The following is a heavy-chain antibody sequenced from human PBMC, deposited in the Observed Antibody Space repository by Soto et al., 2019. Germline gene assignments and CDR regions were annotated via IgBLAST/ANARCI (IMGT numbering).Heavy chain of an antibody. V-gene: IGHV1-69*08. CDR3: TRDRPAEAVVPVPSQHFDS. J-gene: IGHJ4*02. Sequence: QVQLVQSGAKVKKPGSSVKVSCKASGGTFNTHTINWVRQAPGQGLEWMGRVVPLLGIESHPQKFQDRLTITADTSTGTVFMELSDLRSEDTAVYYCTRDRPAEAVVPVPSQHFDSWGQGTLLTVSS. D-gene: IGHD2-21*01. CDR2: VVPLLGIE. CDR1: GGTFNTHT.